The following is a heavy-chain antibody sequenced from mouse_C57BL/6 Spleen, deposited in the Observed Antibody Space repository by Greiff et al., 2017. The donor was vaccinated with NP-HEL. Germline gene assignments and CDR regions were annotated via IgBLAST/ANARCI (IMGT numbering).Heavy chain of an antibody. Sequence: QVQLQQPGAELVMPGASVKLSCKASGYTFTSYWMHWVKQRPGQGLEWIGEIDPSDSYTNYNQKFQGKSTLTVDKSSSTAYMQLSSLTSEDSAVYYCARKGITMGTGAWFAYWGQGTLVTVSA. CDR3: ARKGITMGTGAWFAY. CDR2: IDPSDSYT. J-gene: IGHJ3*01. CDR1: GYTFTSYW. V-gene: IGHV1-69*01. D-gene: IGHD2-14*01.